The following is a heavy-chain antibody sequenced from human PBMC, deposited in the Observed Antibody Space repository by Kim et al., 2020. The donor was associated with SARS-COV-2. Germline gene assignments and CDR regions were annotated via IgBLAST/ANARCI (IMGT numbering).Heavy chain of an antibody. J-gene: IGHJ4*02. V-gene: IGHV3-73*01. D-gene: IGHD6-19*01. CDR2: IRSKPKNYAT. CDR1: GFIFSGSG. Sequence: GGSLRLSCAASGFIFSGSGIHWVRQASGKGLEWVGRIRSKPKNYATAYAVSVKGRFTISRDDSKSTAYLQMNSLESEDTAVYYCTRRSSSGDSWGQGTLVTVSS. CDR3: TRRSSSGDS.